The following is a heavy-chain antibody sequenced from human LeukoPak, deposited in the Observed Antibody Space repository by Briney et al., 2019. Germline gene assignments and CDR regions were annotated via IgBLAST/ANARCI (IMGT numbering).Heavy chain of an antibody. V-gene: IGHV4-4*07. D-gene: IGHD3-10*01. CDR2: IYTSGST. J-gene: IGHJ4*02. CDR3: ARSRGGSGIPDYFDY. Sequence: SVALSLTCTVSVGSISSYYWSWIRQPAGKGLEWIGRIYTSGSTNHNPSLKSRVTMSVDTSKNQFSLKLSSVTGADTAVYYCARSRGGSGIPDYFDYWGQGTLVTVSS. CDR1: VGSISSYY.